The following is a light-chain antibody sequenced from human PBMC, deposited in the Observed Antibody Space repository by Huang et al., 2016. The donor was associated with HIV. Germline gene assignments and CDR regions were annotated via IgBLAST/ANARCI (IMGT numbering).Light chain of an antibody. CDR2: EVS. CDR3: MQDSRWPIT. Sequence: DVVMTQSPVSLPVTLGQPASISCRSSQSLVHSDGNTYLNWFQQRPGQAPRRLIYEVSSRDSGVPDRFSGSGSGTDFTLKISRVEAEDVGVYYCMQDSRWPITFGQGTRLDIK. V-gene: IGKV2-30*02. J-gene: IGKJ5*01. CDR1: QSLVHSDGNTY.